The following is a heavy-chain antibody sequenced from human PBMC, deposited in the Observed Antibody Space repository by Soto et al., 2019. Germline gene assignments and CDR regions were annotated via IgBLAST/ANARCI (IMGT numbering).Heavy chain of an antibody. D-gene: IGHD1-26*01. CDR1: GGSISSYY. V-gene: IGHV4-59*01. Sequence: QVQLQESGPGLVKPSETLSLTCTVSGGSISSYYWSWIRQPPGKGLEWIGYIYYSGSTNYNPSLKSRVTISVDTSKNQFSLKLCSVTAADTAVYYCARVGWALYYFDYWGQGTLVTVSS. J-gene: IGHJ4*02. CDR3: ARVGWALYYFDY. CDR2: IYYSGST.